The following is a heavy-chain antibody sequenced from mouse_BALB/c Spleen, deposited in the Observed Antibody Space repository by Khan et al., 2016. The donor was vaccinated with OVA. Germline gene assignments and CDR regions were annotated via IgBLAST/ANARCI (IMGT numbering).Heavy chain of an antibody. CDR1: GFTFSTYG. J-gene: IGHJ3*01. V-gene: IGHV5-6*01. CDR3: ARLAYNNNSEGFVY. D-gene: IGHD1-3*01. Sequence: EVELVESGGDLVKPGGSLKLSCAASGFTFSTYGMSWVRQTPDKRLEWVATISSGGSYTYYPASVKGRFTISRDNAKNTLYLQMSSLKSEDTAMYYCARLAYNNNSEGFVYGGQGTLVTVSA. CDR2: ISSGGSYT.